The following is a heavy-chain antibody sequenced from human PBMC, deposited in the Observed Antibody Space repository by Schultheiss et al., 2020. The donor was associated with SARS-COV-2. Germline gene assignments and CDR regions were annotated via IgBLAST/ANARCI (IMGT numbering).Heavy chain of an antibody. CDR2: ISNSGSTI. CDR3: AKARSGWAREGFDY. J-gene: IGHJ4*02. V-gene: IGHV3-11*01. D-gene: IGHD6-19*01. CDR1: GFTFSAYS. Sequence: GGSLRLSCAASGFTFSAYSMTWIRQAPGKGLEWVSHISNSGSTIYYADSVKGRFTVSRDNAQKSLYLQMDSLRAEDTAIYYCAKARSGWAREGFDYWGQGTLLTVSS.